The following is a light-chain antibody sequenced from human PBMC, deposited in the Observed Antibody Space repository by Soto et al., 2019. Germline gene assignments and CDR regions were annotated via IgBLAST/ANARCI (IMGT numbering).Light chain of an antibody. CDR1: SSNIGSNT. CDR2: SNN. CDR3: SAWDDSRNGWV. V-gene: IGLV1-44*01. J-gene: IGLJ3*02. Sequence: QSALTQPPSASGTPGQRVTISCSGSSSNIGSNTVNWYQQLPGTAPKLLIYSNNQRPSGVPDRFSGSKSGTSASLAISGLQSEDEEDYYCSAWDDSRNGWVFGGGTKLTVL.